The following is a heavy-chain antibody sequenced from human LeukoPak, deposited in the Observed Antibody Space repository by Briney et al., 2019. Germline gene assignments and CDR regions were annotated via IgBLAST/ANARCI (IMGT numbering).Heavy chain of an antibody. V-gene: IGHV1-2*02. Sequence: ASVKVSCKASGYTFTGYYVHWVRQAPGQGHEWIGSISPYNGGTKFAQNFQGRVSMTSDASISTASMELRSLTSDDTAVYYCARGKVGVDWCFDIWGRGTLVSVSS. J-gene: IGHJ2*01. CDR3: ARGKVGVDWCFDI. CDR1: GYTFTGYY. CDR2: ISPYNGGT. D-gene: IGHD1-26*01.